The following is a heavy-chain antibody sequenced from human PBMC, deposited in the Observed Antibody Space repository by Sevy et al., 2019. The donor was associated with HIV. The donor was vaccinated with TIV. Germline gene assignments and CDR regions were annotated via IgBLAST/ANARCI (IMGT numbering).Heavy chain of an antibody. CDR3: AREGYSSGWGNFDY. CDR2: IGTAGDT. J-gene: IGHJ4*02. Sequence: GGSRRLSCAASGFTFSSYDMHWVRQATGKGLEWVSAIGTAGDTYYPGSVKGRFTISRENAKNSLYLQMNSLRAGDTAVYYCAREGYSSGWGNFDYWGQGTLVTVSS. D-gene: IGHD6-19*01. V-gene: IGHV3-13*01. CDR1: GFTFSSYD.